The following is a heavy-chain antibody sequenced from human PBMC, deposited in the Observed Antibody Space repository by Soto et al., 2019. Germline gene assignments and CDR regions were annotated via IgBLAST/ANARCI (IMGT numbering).Heavy chain of an antibody. CDR1: GYTFTSYY. D-gene: IGHD3-22*01. V-gene: IGHV1-46*01. CDR2: INPSGGST. Sequence: SVKVSCKASGYTFTSYYIHWVRQAPGQGLEWMGIINPSGGSTSYAQKFQGRVTMARDTSTTTVYMELSSLRSEDTAVYYCARDHLSSAYYSTSNGFDYWGQGTLVTVSS. J-gene: IGHJ4*02. CDR3: ARDHLSSAYYSTSNGFDY.